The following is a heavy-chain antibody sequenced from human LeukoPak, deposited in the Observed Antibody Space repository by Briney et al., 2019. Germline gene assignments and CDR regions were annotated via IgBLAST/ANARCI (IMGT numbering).Heavy chain of an antibody. V-gene: IGHV3-20*04. CDR2: INWNGGST. J-gene: IGHJ6*03. CDR1: GFTFDDYG. CDR3: ARNRPITMVRGVIIMGYYYYYMDV. D-gene: IGHD3-10*01. Sequence: GGSLRLSCAASGFTFDDYGMSWVRQAPGKGLEWVSGINWNGGSTGYADSVKGRFTISRDNAKNSLYLQMNSLRAEDTALYYCARNRPITMVRGVIIMGYYYYYMDVWGKGTTVTVSS.